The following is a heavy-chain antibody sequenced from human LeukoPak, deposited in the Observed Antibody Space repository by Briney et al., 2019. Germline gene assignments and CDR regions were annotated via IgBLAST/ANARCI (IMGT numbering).Heavy chain of an antibody. CDR3: ARAYGNWFDP. CDR1: GVSISSYY. V-gene: IGHV4-59*04. Sequence: SETLSLTCTVSGVSISSYYWSWIRQPPGKGLEWIGCIYHSGSTYYNPSLKSRVTISVDRSKNQFSLKLSSVTAADTAVYYCARAYGNWFDPWGQGTLVTVSS. D-gene: IGHD3-16*01. CDR2: IYHSGST. J-gene: IGHJ5*02.